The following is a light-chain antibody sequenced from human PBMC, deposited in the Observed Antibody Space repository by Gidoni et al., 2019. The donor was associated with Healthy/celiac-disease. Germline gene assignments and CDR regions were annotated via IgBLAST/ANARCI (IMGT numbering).Light chain of an antibody. CDR1: QSVSSY. CDR3: QQRSNWPPFT. Sequence: EIVLTQSPATLSLSPGERATRSCTASQSVSSYLAWYQQKPGQAPRLLIYDASNRATGIPARFSGSGSGSDFTLTISSLVPEDFAVYYCQQRSNWPPFTFGPGTKVDIK. V-gene: IGKV3-11*01. CDR2: DAS. J-gene: IGKJ3*01.